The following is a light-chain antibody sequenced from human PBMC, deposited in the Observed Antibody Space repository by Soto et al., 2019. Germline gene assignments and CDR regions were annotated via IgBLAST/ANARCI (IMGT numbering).Light chain of an antibody. Sequence: DVQITQSPASLSASVGDRGSITCRTSFTVSGYLNWWQQRPGKATTLLIYGTLKLHSGVPSRFSGSGSGADFTLNITTVQPEDIATYYCQQSYTTPVTFDPGTLL. CDR1: FTVSGY. J-gene: IGKJ5*01. CDR2: GTL. V-gene: IGKV1-39*01. CDR3: QQSYTTPVT.